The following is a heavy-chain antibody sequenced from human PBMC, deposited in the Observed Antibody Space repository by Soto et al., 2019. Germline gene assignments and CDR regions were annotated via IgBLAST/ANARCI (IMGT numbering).Heavy chain of an antibody. Sequence: QVQLQESGPGLVKPSQTLSLTCTVSGGSISSGGYYWSWIRQHPGKGLEWIGYIYYSGSTYYNPSLKSRVTISVDTSKNQFSLKLSSVTAADTAVYYCASSDDILTGYYWARAHDAFDIWGQGTMVTVSS. CDR3: ASSDDILTGYYWARAHDAFDI. CDR1: GGSISSGGYY. V-gene: IGHV4-31*03. D-gene: IGHD3-9*01. J-gene: IGHJ3*02. CDR2: IYYSGST.